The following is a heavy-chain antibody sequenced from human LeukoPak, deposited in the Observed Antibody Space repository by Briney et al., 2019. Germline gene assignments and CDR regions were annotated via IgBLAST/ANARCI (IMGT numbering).Heavy chain of an antibody. D-gene: IGHD3-16*01. Sequence: GGSLRLSCAASGFTFSSYGMHWVRQAPGKGLEWVAVISYDGSNKYYADSVKGRFTISRDNSKNTLYLQMNSLRAEDTAVYYWAKAPGGGEYFDYWGQGTLVTVSS. CDR3: AKAPGGGEYFDY. V-gene: IGHV3-30*18. CDR1: GFTFSSYG. CDR2: ISYDGSNK. J-gene: IGHJ4*02.